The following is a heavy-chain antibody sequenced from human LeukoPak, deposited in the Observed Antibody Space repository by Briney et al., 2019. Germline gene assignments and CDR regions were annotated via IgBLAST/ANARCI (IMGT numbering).Heavy chain of an antibody. Sequence: GGSLRLSCAASGFTFSSYWMHWVRQAPGKGLEWVSLIYGDGSTYYADSVKGRVTISRDNSKNTVFLQMNSLRAEDTALYYCARINYRAFSIWGQGTMVTVSS. CDR3: ARINYRAFSI. D-gene: IGHD4-11*01. V-gene: IGHV3-66*01. CDR1: GFTFSSYW. J-gene: IGHJ3*02. CDR2: IYGDGST.